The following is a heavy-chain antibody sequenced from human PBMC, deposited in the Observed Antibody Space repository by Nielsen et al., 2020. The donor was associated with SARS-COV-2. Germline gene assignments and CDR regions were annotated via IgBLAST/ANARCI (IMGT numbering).Heavy chain of an antibody. CDR1: GFTFSSYS. J-gene: IGHJ6*02. D-gene: IGHD3-9*01. CDR3: ARDSSASDWLSYYYYYGMDV. V-gene: IGHV3-48*02. Sequence: GGSLRLSCAASGFTFSSYSMNWVRQAPGKGLEWVSYISSSSSTIYYADSVKGRFTISRDNAKNSLYLQMNSLRDEDTAVYYWARDSSASDWLSYYYYYGMDVWGQGTTVTVSS. CDR2: ISSSSSTI.